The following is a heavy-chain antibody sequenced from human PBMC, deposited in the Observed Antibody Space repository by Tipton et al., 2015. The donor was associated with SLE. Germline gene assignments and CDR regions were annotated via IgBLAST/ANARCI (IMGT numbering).Heavy chain of an antibody. J-gene: IGHJ4*02. CDR1: GGSITSNNYH. CDR3: TRGGFDWGFPYFDY. CDR2: ISHTGIN. D-gene: IGHD3-9*01. V-gene: IGHV4-61*02. Sequence: TLSLTCTVSGGSITSNNYHWSWIRQTAGKGLEWIGRISHTGINIYNPSLKSRLTMSVDTSKNQFSLSLTSVTATDTAVYYCTRGGFDWGFPYFDYWGQGALVTVSS.